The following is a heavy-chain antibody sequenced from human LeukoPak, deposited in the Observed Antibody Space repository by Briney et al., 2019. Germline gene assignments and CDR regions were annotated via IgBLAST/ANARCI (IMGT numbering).Heavy chain of an antibody. CDR2: ISWNSGSI. Sequence: GGSLRLSCAASGFTFDDYAMHWVRQAPGKGLEWVSGISWNSGSIGYADSVKGRFTISRDNAKNSLYLQMNSLRAEDTALYYCAKENYGDYDYVDYYYGMDVWGQGTTVTVSS. CDR1: GFTFDDYA. D-gene: IGHD4-17*01. J-gene: IGHJ6*02. V-gene: IGHV3-9*01. CDR3: AKENYGDYDYVDYYYGMDV.